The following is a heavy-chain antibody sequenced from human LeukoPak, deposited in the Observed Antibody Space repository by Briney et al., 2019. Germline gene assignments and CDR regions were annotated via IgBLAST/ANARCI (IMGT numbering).Heavy chain of an antibody. CDR2: ISSTGRTI. J-gene: IGHJ4*02. V-gene: IGHV3-11*01. CDR3: ARNGGYYGSGTYYIDFDY. CDR1: GFTLSDYY. D-gene: IGHD3-10*01. Sequence: PGGSLRLSCAASGFTLSDYYMSWIRQAPGKGLEWVSYISSTGRTINYADSVKGRFTISRDNAKNSLYLQMNSLRAEDTAVYYCARNGGYYGSGTYYIDFDYWGQGTLVTVSS.